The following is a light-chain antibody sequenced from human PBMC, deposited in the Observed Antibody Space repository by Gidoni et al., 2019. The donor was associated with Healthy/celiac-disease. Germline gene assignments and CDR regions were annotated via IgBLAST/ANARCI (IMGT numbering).Light chain of an antibody. V-gene: IGLV2-18*02. CDR2: DVS. CDR3: SSYTSSSTLV. J-gene: IGLJ2*01. Sequence: QSALTPPPSVPGPPGQSVPISCTGPSSDVGSYNRVTWYQQPPGTAPKRMIDDVSHRPSGVPDRFSGSTSGNTASLTISVLHAEDEADYYCSSYTSSSTLVFGGGTKLTVL. CDR1: SSDVGSYNR.